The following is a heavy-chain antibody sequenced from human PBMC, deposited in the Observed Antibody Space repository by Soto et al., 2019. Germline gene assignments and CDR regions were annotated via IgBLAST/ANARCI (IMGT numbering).Heavy chain of an antibody. CDR3: ARERSSTSIDY. V-gene: IGHV4-31*03. J-gene: IGHJ4*02. CDR2: IYYSGST. CDR1: GGSISSGGYY. Sequence: QVQLQESGPGLVKPSQTLSLTCTVSGGSISSGGYYWSWIRQHPGKGLEWIGYIYYSGSTYYNPSLKSXXTXSXXTSKNQFSLKLSSVTAADTAVYYCARERSSTSIDYWGQGTLVTVSS. D-gene: IGHD6-13*01.